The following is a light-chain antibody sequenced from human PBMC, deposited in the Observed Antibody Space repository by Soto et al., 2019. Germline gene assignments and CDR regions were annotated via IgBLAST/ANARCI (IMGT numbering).Light chain of an antibody. CDR3: QQYGSSPPAWT. CDR2: GAS. V-gene: IGKV3-20*01. Sequence: EIVLTQSPGTLSLSPGERATLSCRASQSVSSSYLAWYQQKPGQAPRLLIYGASSRATGIPDRFSGSGSGTDYTLNISRLEPEDFAVYYCQQYGSSPPAWTFGQGSKVEIK. J-gene: IGKJ1*01. CDR1: QSVSSSY.